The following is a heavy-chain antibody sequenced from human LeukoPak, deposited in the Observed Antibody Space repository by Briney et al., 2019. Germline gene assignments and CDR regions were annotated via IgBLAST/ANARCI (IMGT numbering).Heavy chain of an antibody. V-gene: IGHV1-18*01. D-gene: IGHD3-22*01. J-gene: IGHJ4*02. CDR2: ISAYNGNT. CDR3: ARVGAQGIVVVYMSYFDY. Sequence: ASVKVSCKASGYTFPIYGISWVRQAPGQGLEWMGWISAYNGNTNYAQKLQGRVTMTTDTSTRTVYMELRSLRSDDTAVYYCARVGAQGIVVVYMSYFDYWGQGTLVTVSS. CDR1: GYTFPIYG.